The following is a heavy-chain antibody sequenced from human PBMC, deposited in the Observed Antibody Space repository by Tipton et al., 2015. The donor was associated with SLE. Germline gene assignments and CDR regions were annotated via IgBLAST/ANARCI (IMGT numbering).Heavy chain of an antibody. V-gene: IGHV4-4*02. CDR1: GGSISSFNW. D-gene: IGHD1-26*01. Sequence: TLSLTCAVSGGSISSFNWWTWVRQTPGKGLEWIGEIYHSGSTNYNPSLKSRVTISVDKSKNQFSLRLSSVTAADTAVYYCAREWDGGSYTFDAFDIWGQGTMVTVSS. CDR2: IYHSGST. J-gene: IGHJ3*02. CDR3: AREWDGGSYTFDAFDI.